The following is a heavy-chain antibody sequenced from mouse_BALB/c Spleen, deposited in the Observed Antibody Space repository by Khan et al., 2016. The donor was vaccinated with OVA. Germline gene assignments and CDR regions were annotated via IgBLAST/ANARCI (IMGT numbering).Heavy chain of an antibody. CDR2: ISYSGST. D-gene: IGHD2-3*01. CDR3: ARYYDGYPYYYAMDY. CDR1: GDSITSGY. Sequence: EVQLQESGPSLVKPSQTLSLTCSVTGDSITSGYWNWIRKFPGNKLEYMGYISYSGSTYYIPSLKSRISITRDTSKNQYYLQLNSVTTEDTATYYCARYYDGYPYYYAMDYWGQGTSVTGSS. V-gene: IGHV3-8*02. J-gene: IGHJ4*01.